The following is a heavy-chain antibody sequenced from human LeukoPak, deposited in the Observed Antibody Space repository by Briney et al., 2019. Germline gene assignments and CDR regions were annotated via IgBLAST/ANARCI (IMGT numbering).Heavy chain of an antibody. Sequence: WMHPDTGDTGYAQKFQGRVIMTRDTSISTAYMELSSLRPDDTAVYYCARHFGTADNFDYWGQGTLLIVSS. V-gene: IGHV1-8*01. D-gene: IGHD2-21*02. CDR3: ARHFGTADNFDY. CDR2: MHPDTGDT. J-gene: IGHJ4*02.